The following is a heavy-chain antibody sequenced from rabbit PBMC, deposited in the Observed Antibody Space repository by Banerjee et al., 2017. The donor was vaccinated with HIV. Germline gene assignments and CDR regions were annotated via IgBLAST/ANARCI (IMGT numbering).Heavy chain of an antibody. D-gene: IGHD1-1*01. J-gene: IGHJ4*01. CDR3: ASVAYASSSGYYLNL. Sequence: QEQLVESGGGLVTLGGSLKLSCKASGIDFSSYGISWVRQAPGKGLEWIAYIYPDYGSTDYASWVNGRFTISLDNAQNTVFLQMTSLTAADTATYFCASVAYASSSGYYLNLWGPGTLVTVS. CDR1: GIDFSSYG. CDR2: IYPDYGST. V-gene: IGHV1S47*01.